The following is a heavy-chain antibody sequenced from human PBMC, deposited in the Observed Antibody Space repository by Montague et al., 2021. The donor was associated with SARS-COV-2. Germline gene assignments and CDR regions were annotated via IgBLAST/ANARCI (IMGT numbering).Heavy chain of an antibody. V-gene: IGHV4-39*01. CDR3: ARLASGWWELTLDY. J-gene: IGHJ4*02. D-gene: IGHD2-15*01. Sequence: SETLSLTCTVSGGSISSSSYYWGWIRQPPGKGLEWIGSIYYSGSTYYTPSLKSRVTISVDTSKNQFSLKLSSVTAAATAVYYCARLASGWWELTLDYWGQGTLVTVSS. CDR1: GGSISSSSYY. CDR2: IYYSGST.